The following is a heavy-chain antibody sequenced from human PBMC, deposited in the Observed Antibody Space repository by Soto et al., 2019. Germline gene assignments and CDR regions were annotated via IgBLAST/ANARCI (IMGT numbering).Heavy chain of an antibody. Sequence: SETLSLNATVSGGSISSSSYYWGWFRQPPGKGLEWIGSIYYSGSTYYNPSLKSRVTISVDTSKNQFSLKLSSVTAADTAVYYCARHTPTISISDHWGQGTLVTVS. D-gene: IGHD3-3*01. V-gene: IGHV4-39*01. CDR1: GGSISSSSYY. CDR2: IYYSGST. J-gene: IGHJ4*02. CDR3: ARHTPTISISDH.